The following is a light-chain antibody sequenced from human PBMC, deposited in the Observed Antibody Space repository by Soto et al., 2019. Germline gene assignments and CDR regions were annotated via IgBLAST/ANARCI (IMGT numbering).Light chain of an antibody. Sequence: DIQMTQSPSSLSASVGDRVTITCRASQSVSTYLNWFQQKPGKAPTLLIYDATSLQSGVPSRFSGSGSGTEFALTISSLQPEDVASYYCQQSYTIPYTFGQGTKLAIK. CDR3: QQSYTIPYT. V-gene: IGKV1-39*01. J-gene: IGKJ2*01. CDR1: QSVSTY. CDR2: DAT.